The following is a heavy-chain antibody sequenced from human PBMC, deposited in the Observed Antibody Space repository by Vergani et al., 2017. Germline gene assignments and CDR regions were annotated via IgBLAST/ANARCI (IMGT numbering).Heavy chain of an antibody. Sequence: EVQLVQSGAEVKKPGESVKISCKGSGYSFTSYWIGWVRQMPGKGLEWMGIIYPGDSDTRYSPSFQGQVTISADKSISTAYLQWSSLKASDTAMYYCARHSPYYXILTGYDYYYGMDVWGQGTTVTVSS. V-gene: IGHV5-51*01. D-gene: IGHD3-9*01. J-gene: IGHJ6*02. CDR2: IYPGDSDT. CDR3: ARHSPYYXILTGYDYYYGMDV. CDR1: GYSFTSYW.